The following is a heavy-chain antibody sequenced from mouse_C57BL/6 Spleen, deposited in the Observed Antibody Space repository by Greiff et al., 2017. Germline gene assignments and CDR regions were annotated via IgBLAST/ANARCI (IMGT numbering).Heavy chain of an antibody. J-gene: IGHJ2*01. V-gene: IGHV1-80*01. CDR1: GYAFSSYW. CDR2: IYPGDGDT. Sequence: QVQLKESGAELVKPGASVKISCKASGYAFSSYWMNWVKQRPGKGLEWIGQIYPGDGDTNYNGKFKGKATLTADESSSTAYLQLSSLTSEDSAVYFCARSGYYGNYGYFDYWGQGTTLTVSS. D-gene: IGHD2-1*01. CDR3: ARSGYYGNYGYFDY.